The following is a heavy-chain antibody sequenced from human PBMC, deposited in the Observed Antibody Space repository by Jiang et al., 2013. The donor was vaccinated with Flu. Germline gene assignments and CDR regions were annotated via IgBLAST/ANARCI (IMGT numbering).Heavy chain of an antibody. CDR3: AKTIGLGWLLFDY. V-gene: IGHV3-9*01. D-gene: IGHD3-22*01. CDR1: TFDDYA. Sequence: TFDDYAMHWVRQAPGKGLEWVSGISWNSGSIGHADSVKGRFTISRDNAKNSLYLQMNSLRAEDTALYYCAKTIGLGWLLFDYWGQGTLVTVSS. J-gene: IGHJ4*02. CDR2: ISWNSGSI.